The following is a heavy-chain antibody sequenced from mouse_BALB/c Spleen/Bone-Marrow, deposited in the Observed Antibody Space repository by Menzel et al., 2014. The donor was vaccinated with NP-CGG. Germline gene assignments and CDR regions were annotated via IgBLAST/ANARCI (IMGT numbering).Heavy chain of an antibody. CDR3: ASYYYGSSLFAY. D-gene: IGHD1-1*01. J-gene: IGHJ3*01. CDR1: SFNIKDTY. CDR2: IDPANGNT. V-gene: IGHV14-3*02. Sequence: VQLQHSGAELVKPGASVKLSCTASSFNIKDTYMHWVKQRPEQGLEWIGRIDPANGNTKYDPKFQGKATITADTSSNTAYLQLSSLTSEDTAVYYCASYYYGSSLFAYWGQGPLVTVSA.